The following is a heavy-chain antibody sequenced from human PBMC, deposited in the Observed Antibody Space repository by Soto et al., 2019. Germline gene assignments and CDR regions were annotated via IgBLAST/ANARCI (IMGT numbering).Heavy chain of an antibody. D-gene: IGHD1-26*01. CDR2: IYHSGST. Sequence: PSETLSLTCAVSGGSISSGGYSWSWIRQPPGKGLEWIGYIYHSGSTYYNPSLKRRVTIAVDRSKNQFSLKLRSVTAADTAVYYCARLVEWELAYFDYWGQGTLVTVSS. CDR3: ARLVEWELAYFDY. V-gene: IGHV4-30-2*01. J-gene: IGHJ4*02. CDR1: GGSISSGGYS.